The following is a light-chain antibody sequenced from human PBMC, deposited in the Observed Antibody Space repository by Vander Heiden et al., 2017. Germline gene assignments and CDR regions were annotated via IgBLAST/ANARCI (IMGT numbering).Light chain of an antibody. V-gene: IGKV1-27*01. CDR2: AAS. Sequence: DIQMTHSPSSLSASVGDRVTIACRASQSISNYLSWYQQKPGKVPKLLIYAASTLQSGVPSRFSGSGSGTDFTLTISSLQPEDVATYYCQKYNSAPRTFGQGTKVEIK. CDR3: QKYNSAPRT. J-gene: IGKJ1*01. CDR1: QSISNY.